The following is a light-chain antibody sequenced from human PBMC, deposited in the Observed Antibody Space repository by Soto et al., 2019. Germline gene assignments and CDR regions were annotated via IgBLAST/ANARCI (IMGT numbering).Light chain of an antibody. CDR3: QQYGSSPWT. J-gene: IGKJ1*01. CDR2: GAS. V-gene: IGKV3-20*01. Sequence: DIVLTQSPATLFLSPGERATLSSRASQSVRRSYLAWYQQKHGQAPRVXIYGASSRETGIPDRFSGSGSGTECTRTISRLEPEDFPVYYCQQYGSSPWTFGQGTKVDIK. CDR1: QSVRRSY.